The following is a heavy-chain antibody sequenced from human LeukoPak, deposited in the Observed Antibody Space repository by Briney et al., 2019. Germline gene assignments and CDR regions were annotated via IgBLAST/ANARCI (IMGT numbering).Heavy chain of an antibody. CDR3: TKLEAFDI. Sequence: GGSLRLSCAASGLTVSSNYMSWVRQAPGKGLEWVLVIYSGGSTYYADSVKGRFTISRDNSKNTLYLQMNSLRVEDTAVYYCTKLEAFDIWGQGTMVTVSS. CDR1: GLTVSSNY. V-gene: IGHV3-66*04. J-gene: IGHJ3*02. D-gene: IGHD3-3*01. CDR2: IYSGGST.